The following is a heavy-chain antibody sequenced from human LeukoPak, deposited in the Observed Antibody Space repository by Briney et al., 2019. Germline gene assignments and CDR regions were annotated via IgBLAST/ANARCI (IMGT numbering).Heavy chain of an antibody. CDR2: IYYSGST. Sequence: PSETLSLTCTVSGGSVSSGSYYWSWIRQPPGKGLEWIGYIYYSGSTNYNPSLKSRVTISVDTSKNQFSLKLSSVIAADTAVYYCARAPRYYDILTGYQTPFDYWGQGTLVTVSS. D-gene: IGHD3-9*01. CDR1: GGSVSSGSYY. V-gene: IGHV4-61*01. CDR3: ARAPRYYDILTGYQTPFDY. J-gene: IGHJ4*02.